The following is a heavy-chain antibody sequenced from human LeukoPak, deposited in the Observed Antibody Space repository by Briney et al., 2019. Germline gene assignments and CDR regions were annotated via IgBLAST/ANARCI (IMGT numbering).Heavy chain of an antibody. CDR1: GYTFTGYY. J-gene: IGHJ5*02. Sequence: GASVKVSCKASGYTFTGYYMHWVRQAPGQGLEWMGWINPNSGGTNYAQKFQGRVTMTRDTSISTAYMELSRLRSDDTAVYYCARDRPRITMVRGLLHWFDPWGQGTLVTVSS. D-gene: IGHD3-10*01. V-gene: IGHV1-2*02. CDR2: INPNSGGT. CDR3: ARDRPRITMVRGLLHWFDP.